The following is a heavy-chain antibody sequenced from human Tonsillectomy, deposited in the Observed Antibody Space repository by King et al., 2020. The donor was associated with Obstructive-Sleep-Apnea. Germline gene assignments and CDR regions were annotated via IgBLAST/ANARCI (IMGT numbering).Heavy chain of an antibody. V-gene: IGHV3-7*01. CDR2: INQDGSQK. J-gene: IGHJ3*02. CDR1: GLGFSDSW. CDR3: ARDRSPDYSDSDGSYYWDAFDI. Sequence: VQLVESGGGLVQPGGSLRLSCAASGLGFSDSWMTWVRQAPGKGLEWVANINQDGSQKHDVDSEKGRFTISRDNAKNLLYLQMNSLSVEDTAVYYCARDRSPDYSDSDGSYYWDAFDIWGRGTVVTVSS. D-gene: IGHD3-22*01.